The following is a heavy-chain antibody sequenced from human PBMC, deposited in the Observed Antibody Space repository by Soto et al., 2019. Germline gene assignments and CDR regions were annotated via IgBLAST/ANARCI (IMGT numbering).Heavy chain of an antibody. J-gene: IGHJ3*02. CDR1: GYGFSIHW. CDR3: AGVSHCDGGNSPNSGCDM. Sequence: PGASLTISCKGSGYGFSIHWVARLRPMPGKGPEGVGIIYPGNSNSMYRRTFRGQATTSADSARSTTYLHRDTLKSSDTSIYFCAGVSHCDGGNSPNSGCDMWGQGTMVTV. V-gene: IGHV5-51*01. CDR2: IYPGNSNS. D-gene: IGHD2-15*01.